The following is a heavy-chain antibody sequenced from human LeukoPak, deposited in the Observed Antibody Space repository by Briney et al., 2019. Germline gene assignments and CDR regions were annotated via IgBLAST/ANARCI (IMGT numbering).Heavy chain of an antibody. Sequence: SSETLSLTCTVSGGSIINNRYYWGWIRQSPGRGLEWIGSDYHSGSTYHNPPLSSRVTIPVDTSKNEFSLRLTSVTAADTAVYYCARHRHFSSFRCYGRYGFDVWGQGTMVTVSS. CDR2: DYHSGST. J-gene: IGHJ3*01. CDR1: GGSIINNRYY. V-gene: IGHV4-39*01. CDR3: ARHRHFSSFRCYGRYGFDV. D-gene: IGHD2-2*01.